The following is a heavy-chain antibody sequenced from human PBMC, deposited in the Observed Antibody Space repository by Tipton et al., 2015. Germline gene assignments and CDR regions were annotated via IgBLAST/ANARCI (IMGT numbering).Heavy chain of an antibody. J-gene: IGHJ3*02. V-gene: IGHV4-59*01. D-gene: IGHD5-12*01. CDR1: GGSISSYY. CDR2: IYSSATT. CDR3: ARRRVATGGKAFDI. Sequence: TLSLTCTVSGGSISSYYWNWIRQSPGKGLEWIGYIYSSATTSYSSALRSRVTISVDTSKNQFSLNLSSVTAADTAVYFCARRRVATGGKAFDIWGQGTMVTVSS.